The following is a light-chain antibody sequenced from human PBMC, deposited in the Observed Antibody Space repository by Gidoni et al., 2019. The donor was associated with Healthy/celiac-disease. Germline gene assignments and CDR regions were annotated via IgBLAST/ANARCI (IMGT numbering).Light chain of an antibody. Sequence: DILMSQSPDSLAASLGERATINCKSSQSVLYSSNNKNYLAWYQQKPGQPPKLLIYWASTRESGVPDRCSGSGSGTDFTLTISSLQAEDVAVYYCQKYYSTLPITFGQGTRLEIK. V-gene: IGKV4-1*01. CDR2: WAS. CDR1: QSVLYSSNNKNY. J-gene: IGKJ5*01. CDR3: QKYYSTLPIT.